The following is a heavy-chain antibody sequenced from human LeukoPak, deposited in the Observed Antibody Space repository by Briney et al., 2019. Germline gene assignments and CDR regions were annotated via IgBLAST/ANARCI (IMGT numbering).Heavy chain of an antibody. Sequence: ASVKVSCKASGFTFTSSAVQWVRQARGQRLEWIGWIVVGSGNTNYAQKFQERVTITRDMSTSTAYMELNSLRSEDTAVYYCARVGFGCSSTSCYRGGLNWFDPWGQGTLVTISS. V-gene: IGHV1-58*01. D-gene: IGHD2-2*02. CDR2: IVVGSGNT. J-gene: IGHJ5*02. CDR3: ARVGFGCSSTSCYRGGLNWFDP. CDR1: GFTFTSSA.